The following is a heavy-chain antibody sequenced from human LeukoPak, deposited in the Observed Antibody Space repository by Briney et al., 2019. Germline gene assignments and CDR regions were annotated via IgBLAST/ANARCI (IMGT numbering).Heavy chain of an antibody. V-gene: IGHV3-7*03. CDR1: GFTFSSYW. J-gene: IGHJ6*02. CDR2: INHNGNVN. CDR3: ARGGGLDV. D-gene: IGHD3-16*01. Sequence: GGSLRLSCAASGFTFSSYWMNWARQAPGKGLEWVASINHNGNVNYYVDSVKGRFTISRDNAKNSLYPQMSNLRAEDAAVYFCARGGGLDVWGQGATVTVSS.